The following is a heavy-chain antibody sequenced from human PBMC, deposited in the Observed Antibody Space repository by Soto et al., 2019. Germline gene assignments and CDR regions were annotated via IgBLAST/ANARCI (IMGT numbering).Heavy chain of an antibody. D-gene: IGHD1-1*01. Sequence: EVQLLASGGGLVQPGGSLRLSCAASGFTFSSYPMTWVRQAPGKGLDWVSTISGSGGGTYYADSVKGRFTISRDNSKNTLYLQMSSLRVEETAVYYCVRGHQEPLDSWGQGTLVTVSS. J-gene: IGHJ4*02. CDR1: GFTFSSYP. CDR2: ISGSGGGT. CDR3: VRGHQEPLDS. V-gene: IGHV3-23*01.